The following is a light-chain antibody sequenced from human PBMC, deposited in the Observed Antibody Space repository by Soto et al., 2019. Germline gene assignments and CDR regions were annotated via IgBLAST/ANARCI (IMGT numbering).Light chain of an antibody. CDR2: DDS. CDR3: QVWDTSSDHVV. V-gene: IGLV3-21*02. CDR1: NIGSKS. Sequence: SYELTQPPSVSVAPGQTASITCGGNNIGSKSVHWYQQKPGQAPVLVVYDDSDRPSGIPERFSGSNTGNTATLTISRVEVGDEADYYCQVWDTSSDHVVFGGGTQLTVL. J-gene: IGLJ2*01.